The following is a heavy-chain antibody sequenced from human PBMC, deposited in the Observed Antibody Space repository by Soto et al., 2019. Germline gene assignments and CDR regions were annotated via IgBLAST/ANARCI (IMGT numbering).Heavy chain of an antibody. D-gene: IGHD2-2*01. Sequence: ASVKVSCKASGYTFTSYYMHWVRQAPGQGLEWMGIINPSGGSTSYAQKFQGRVTMTRDTSTSTVYMELSSLRSEDTAVYYCARGRYCSSTSCQSYYYGMDVWGQGTTVTVSS. CDR2: INPSGGST. J-gene: IGHJ6*02. CDR1: GYTFTSYY. CDR3: ARGRYCSSTSCQSYYYGMDV. V-gene: IGHV1-46*01.